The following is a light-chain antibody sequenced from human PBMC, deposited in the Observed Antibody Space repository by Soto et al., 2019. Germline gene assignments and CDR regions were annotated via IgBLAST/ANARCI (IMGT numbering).Light chain of an antibody. CDR1: QGISSY. Sequence: IRLTQSPSSLSASVGDRVTITCRASQGISSYLAWYQQKPGKAPKLLIYAASTLQSGVPSRFSGSGSGTDFTLTISSLQPEDFATYYCQQLDSYSIFTFGPGTKVDIK. J-gene: IGKJ3*01. V-gene: IGKV1-9*01. CDR3: QQLDSYSIFT. CDR2: AAS.